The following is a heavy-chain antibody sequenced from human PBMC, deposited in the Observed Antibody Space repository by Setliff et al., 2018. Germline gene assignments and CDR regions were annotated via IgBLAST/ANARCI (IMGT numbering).Heavy chain of an antibody. D-gene: IGHD6-13*01. V-gene: IGHV4-4*07. Sequence: PSETLSLTCTVSGGSIGSYYWTWIRHSAGKGLEWIGRIYSRGNTNYNPSLKSRVTLSVDTSKNLFSLKMTSMTAADTAIYYCARENIAAEDWGQGTLVTVSS. CDR2: IYSRGNT. CDR3: ARENIAAED. CDR1: GGSIGSYY. J-gene: IGHJ4*02.